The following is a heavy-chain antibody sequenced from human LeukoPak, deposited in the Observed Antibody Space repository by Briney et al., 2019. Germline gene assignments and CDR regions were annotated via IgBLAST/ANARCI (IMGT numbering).Heavy chain of an antibody. CDR2: ISSSGIYI. J-gene: IGHJ4*02. CDR1: GFIFSTSS. CDR3: ARDGSGSPGY. D-gene: IGHD1-26*01. V-gene: IGHV3-21*01. Sequence: GGSLRLSCAASGFIFSTSSMNWVRQAPGKGLEWVSSISSSGIYIYYADSVKGRFTISRDNAKNSLYLQMNSLRAEDTAVYYCARDGSGSPGYWGQGTLVIVSS.